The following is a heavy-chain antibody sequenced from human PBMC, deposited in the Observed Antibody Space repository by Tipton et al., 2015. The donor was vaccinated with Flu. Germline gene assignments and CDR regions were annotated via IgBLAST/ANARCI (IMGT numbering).Heavy chain of an antibody. D-gene: IGHD2-8*02. J-gene: IGHJ5*02. CDR3: ARDRLLVGRTLDP. CDR1: DGSISDYY. Sequence: TLSLTCAVSDGSISDYYWSWIRQPPGKGLEWIGSVYYNVYYSGSTNYNPSLKSRVAISVDTSKNQFSLKLNSVTAADTAMYFCARDRLLVGRTLDPWGQGTLVTVSS. V-gene: IGHV4-59*12. CDR2: VYYSGST.